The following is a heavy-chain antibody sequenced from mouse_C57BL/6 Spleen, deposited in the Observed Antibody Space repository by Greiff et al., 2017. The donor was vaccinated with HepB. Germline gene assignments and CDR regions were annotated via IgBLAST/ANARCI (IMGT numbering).Heavy chain of an antibody. CDR1: GFTFSDYG. J-gene: IGHJ4*01. D-gene: IGHD1-1*01. CDR2: ISSGSSTI. V-gene: IGHV5-17*01. CDR3: ARDGSSYRYYAMDY. Sequence: EVQLVESGGGLVKPGGSLKLSCAASGFTFSDYGMHWVRQAPEKGLEWVAYISSGSSTIYYAYTVKGRFTISRDNAKNTLFLQMTSLRSEDTAMYYCARDGSSYRYYAMDYWGQGTSVTVSS.